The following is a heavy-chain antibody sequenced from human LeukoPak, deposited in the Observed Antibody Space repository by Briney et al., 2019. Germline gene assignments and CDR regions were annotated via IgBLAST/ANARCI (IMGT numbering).Heavy chain of an antibody. D-gene: IGHD3-16*02. CDR2: IKSKTDGGTT. CDR1: GFTFSSYG. CDR3: TIDYDYAWGSYRLGF. V-gene: IGHV3-15*01. J-gene: IGHJ4*02. Sequence: PGGSLRLSCAASGFTFSSYGMHWVRQAPGKGLEWVGRIKSKTDGGTTDYAAPVKGRFTIARDDSKNTLYLQMNNLKPEDTGVYYCTIDYDYAWGSYRLGFWGQGSLVTVSS.